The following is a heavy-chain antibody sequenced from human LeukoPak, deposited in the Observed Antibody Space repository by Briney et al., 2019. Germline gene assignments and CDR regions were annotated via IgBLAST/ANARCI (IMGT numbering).Heavy chain of an antibody. CDR1: GGSFSGYY. CDR3: ARLVGAGYYFGY. V-gene: IGHV4-34*01. J-gene: IGHJ4*02. D-gene: IGHD1-26*01. CDR2: INHSGST. Sequence: SETLSLTCAVYGGSFSGYYWSWIRQPPGKGLEWIGEINHSGSTNYNPSLKSRVTISVDTSKNQFSLKLSSVTAADTAVYYCARLVGAGYYFGYWGQGTLVTVSS.